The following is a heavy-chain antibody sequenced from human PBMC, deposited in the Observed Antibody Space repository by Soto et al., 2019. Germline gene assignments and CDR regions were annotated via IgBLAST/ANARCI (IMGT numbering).Heavy chain of an antibody. D-gene: IGHD6-19*01. V-gene: IGHV1-69*12. CDR2: IIPIFDSA. Sequence: QVQLVQSGAEVKKPGSSVKVSCKASGGSISSSAISWVRQAPGQGLDWMGGIIPIFDSANYAQKFQGRVTITADASTSTVYMELSSLRSEDTAVYYCARDDGSGWFFEAAWGQGTLVTVSS. CDR3: ARDDGSGWFFEAA. CDR1: GGSISSSA. J-gene: IGHJ5*02.